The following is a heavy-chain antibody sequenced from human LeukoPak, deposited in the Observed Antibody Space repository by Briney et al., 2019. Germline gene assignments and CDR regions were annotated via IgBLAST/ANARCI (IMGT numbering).Heavy chain of an antibody. Sequence: PSETLSLTCTVSGGSISISNYHWGWIRQPPGKGLEWIGSMSYSGRTYYNPSLKTRVTVSLDTSKNQFSLKLSSVTAADTAVYYCARGRTVAGTDYWGQGTLVTVSS. CDR3: ARGRTVAGTDY. D-gene: IGHD6-19*01. CDR2: MSYSGRT. CDR1: GGSISISNYH. J-gene: IGHJ4*02. V-gene: IGHV4-39*07.